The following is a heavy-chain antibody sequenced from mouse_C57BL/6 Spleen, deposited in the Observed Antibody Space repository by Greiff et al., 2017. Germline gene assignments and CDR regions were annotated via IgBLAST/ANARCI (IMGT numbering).Heavy chain of an antibody. Sequence: VQLQQPGAELVMPGASVKLSCKASGYTFTSYWMHWVKQRPGQGLEWIGEIDPSDSYTNYNQKFKGKSTLTVDKSSSTAYMQLSSLTSEDSAVYYCARYGSYFDYWGQGTTLTVSS. CDR2: IDPSDSYT. CDR3: ARYGSYFDY. J-gene: IGHJ2*01. CDR1: GYTFTSYW. D-gene: IGHD1-1*01. V-gene: IGHV1-69*01.